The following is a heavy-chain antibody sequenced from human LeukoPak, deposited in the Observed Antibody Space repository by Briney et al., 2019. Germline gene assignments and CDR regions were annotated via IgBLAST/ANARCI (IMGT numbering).Heavy chain of an antibody. Sequence: SETLSLTCTVSSASISNDYWSWIRQPPGKGLEWIGYIYLSARSNYNPSLKSRVTISVDTSKNQVSLKLSSVTAADTAVYYCARGHMGLDYWGQGTLVTVSS. CDR1: SASISNDY. J-gene: IGHJ4*02. CDR3: ARGHMGLDY. V-gene: IGHV4-59*12. CDR2: IYLSARS. D-gene: IGHD1-26*01.